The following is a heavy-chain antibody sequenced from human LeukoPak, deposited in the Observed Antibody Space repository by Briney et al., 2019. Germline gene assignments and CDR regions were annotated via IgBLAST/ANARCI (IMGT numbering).Heavy chain of an antibody. CDR2: INPNSGGT. CDR1: GYTFTGYY. D-gene: IGHD5-24*01. CDR3: ARDLMPPRRDGYNYWFDP. V-gene: IGHV1-2*02. J-gene: IGHJ5*02. Sequence: GASVKVSCKASGYTFTGYYMHWVRQAPGQGLELMGWINPNSGGTNYAQKFQGRVTMTRDTSISTAYMELSRLRSDDTAVYYCARDLMPPRRDGYNYWFDPWGQGTLVTVSS.